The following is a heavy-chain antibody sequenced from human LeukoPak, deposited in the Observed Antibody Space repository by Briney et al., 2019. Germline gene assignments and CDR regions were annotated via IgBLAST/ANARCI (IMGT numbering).Heavy chain of an antibody. CDR1: GGSISSYY. J-gene: IGHJ4*02. D-gene: IGHD6-13*01. V-gene: IGHV4-59*01. Sequence: SETLSLTCTVSGGSISSYYWSWIRQPPGKGLEWIGYIYYTGGTNYNPSLKSRVTISADTSKNQFFLRLNSVTSAVTAVYYCARCRYSSSPDFEYWGQGTLVTVSS. CDR3: ARCRYSSSPDFEY. CDR2: IYYTGGT.